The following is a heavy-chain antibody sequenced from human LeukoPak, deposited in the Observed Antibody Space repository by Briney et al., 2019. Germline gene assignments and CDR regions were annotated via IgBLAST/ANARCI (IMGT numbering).Heavy chain of an antibody. V-gene: IGHV4-4*02. Sequence: SGTLSLTCAVADGSISSRKGWSWVRQTPGKGLEWIGTIYYSGSTYYNPSLKSRVTISVDTSKNQFSLKLSSVTAADTAVYYCAKAGDSGYDPRGDYFDYWGQGTLVTVSS. CDR1: DGSISSRKG. CDR2: IYYSGST. J-gene: IGHJ4*02. D-gene: IGHD5-12*01. CDR3: AKAGDSGYDPRGDYFDY.